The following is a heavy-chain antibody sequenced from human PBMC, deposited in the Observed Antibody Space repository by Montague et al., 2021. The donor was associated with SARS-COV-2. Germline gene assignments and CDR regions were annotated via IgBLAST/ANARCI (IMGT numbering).Heavy chain of an antibody. CDR3: GGGVGAPSYYYGMDV. CDR2: IYHSGST. J-gene: IGHJ6*02. D-gene: IGHD1-26*01. Sequence: SETLSLTCTVSGYSISSGYYWGWIRQPPGKGLEWIGSIYHSGSTYYNPSLKSRVTISVETSKNQFSLKLSSVTAADTAVDNSGGGVGAPSYYYGMDVWGQGTTVTVSS. CDR1: GYSISSGYY. V-gene: IGHV4-38-2*02.